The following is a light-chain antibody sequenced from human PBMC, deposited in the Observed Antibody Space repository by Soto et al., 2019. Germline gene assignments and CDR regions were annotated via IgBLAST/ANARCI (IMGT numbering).Light chain of an antibody. CDR3: QQYNIWPLFT. CDR2: GAS. V-gene: IGKV3-15*01. J-gene: IGKJ3*01. CDR1: QTVSSN. Sequence: EIVMTQSPATLSVSPGERATLSCRASQTVSSNLAWYQQKPGQAPRLLIYGASTRATSIPARFSGSGSGTEFTLTISSLQSEDFAVYYCQQYNIWPLFTFDPGTKVDIK.